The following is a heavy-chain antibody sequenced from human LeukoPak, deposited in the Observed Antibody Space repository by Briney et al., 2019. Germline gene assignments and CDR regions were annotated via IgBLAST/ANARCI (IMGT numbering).Heavy chain of an antibody. CDR1: GFTFGSFS. Sequence: GGSLRLSCAASGFTFGSFSMSWVRQAPGEGLEWVSAISGSGDSTYYADSVKGRFTISRDNSKNTLYLQMNSLRAEDTAVYYCAKSKPYYYGSGSYYKNPFDYWGQGTLVTVSS. J-gene: IGHJ4*02. CDR3: AKSKPYYYGSGSYYKNPFDY. CDR2: ISGSGDST. D-gene: IGHD3-10*01. V-gene: IGHV3-23*01.